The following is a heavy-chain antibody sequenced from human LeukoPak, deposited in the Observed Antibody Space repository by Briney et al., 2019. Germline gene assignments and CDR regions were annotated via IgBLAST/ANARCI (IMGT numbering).Heavy chain of an antibody. Sequence: PSETLSLTCTVSGGSISSYYWSWIRQPPGKGLEWIGYIYYSGSTNYNPSLKSRVTISVDTSKNQFSLKLSSVTAADTAVYYCARDRGEQQLSLDPWGQGTLVTVSS. V-gene: IGHV4-59*01. J-gene: IGHJ5*02. CDR2: IYYSGST. CDR3: ARDRGEQQLSLDP. D-gene: IGHD6-13*01. CDR1: GGSISSYY.